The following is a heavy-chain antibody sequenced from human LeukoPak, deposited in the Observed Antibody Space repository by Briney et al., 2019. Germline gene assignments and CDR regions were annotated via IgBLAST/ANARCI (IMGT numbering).Heavy chain of an antibody. Sequence: PSETLSLTCTVSVGSISSSSYYWGWIRQPPGKGLEWIGSIYYSGSTYYNPSLKSRVTISVDTSKNQFSLKLSSVTAADTAVFYCARHSSGWLFDYWGQGTLVTVSS. CDR1: VGSISSSSYY. CDR2: IYYSGST. J-gene: IGHJ4*02. CDR3: ARHSSGWLFDY. D-gene: IGHD6-19*01. V-gene: IGHV4-39*01.